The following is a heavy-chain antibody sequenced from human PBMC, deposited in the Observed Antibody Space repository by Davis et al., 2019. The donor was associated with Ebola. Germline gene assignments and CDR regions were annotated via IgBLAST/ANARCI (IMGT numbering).Heavy chain of an antibody. V-gene: IGHV3-30*18. Sequence: GGSLRLSCAASGFTFSSYSMNWVRQAPGKGLEWVAVISYDGSNKYYADSVKGRFTISRDNSKNTLYLQMNSLRAEDTAVYYCAKASLRGSDYWGQGTLVTVSS. D-gene: IGHD3-10*01. CDR3: AKASLRGSDY. J-gene: IGHJ4*02. CDR2: ISYDGSNK. CDR1: GFTFSSYS.